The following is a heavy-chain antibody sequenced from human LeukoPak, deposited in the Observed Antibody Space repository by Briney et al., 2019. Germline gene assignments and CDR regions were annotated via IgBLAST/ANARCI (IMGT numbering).Heavy chain of an antibody. CDR2: IIPIFGTA. J-gene: IGHJ4*02. CDR1: GYTFTSYG. D-gene: IGHD2-15*01. CDR3: AREGQLCSGGSCYSVPRLDY. Sequence: GASVKVSCKASGYTFTSYGISWVRQAPGQGLEWMGGIIPIFGTANYAQKFQGRVTITADESTSTAYMELSSLRSEDTAVYYCAREGQLCSGGSCYSVPRLDYWGQGTLVTVSS. V-gene: IGHV1-69*13.